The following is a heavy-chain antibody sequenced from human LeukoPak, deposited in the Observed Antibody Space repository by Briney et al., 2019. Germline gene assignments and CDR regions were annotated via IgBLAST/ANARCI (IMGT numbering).Heavy chain of an antibody. D-gene: IGHD6-19*01. CDR1: GGSFSGDF. V-gene: IGHV4-59*01. Sequence: SETLSLTCAVYGGSFSGDFWSWIRQPPGKGLEWIGYIYYSGSTNYNPSLKSRVTISVDTSKNQFSLKLSSVTAADTAVYYCARVTAGAIDAFDIWGQGTMVTVSS. J-gene: IGHJ3*02. CDR2: IYYSGST. CDR3: ARVTAGAIDAFDI.